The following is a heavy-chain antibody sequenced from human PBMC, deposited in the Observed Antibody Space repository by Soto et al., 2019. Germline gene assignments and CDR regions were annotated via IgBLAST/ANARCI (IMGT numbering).Heavy chain of an antibody. CDR1: GLTFSSYW. V-gene: IGHV3-74*01. J-gene: IGHJ4*02. D-gene: IGHD5-18*01. CDR2: INRDGSDT. Sequence: GGSLRLSCAASGLTFSSYWMHWVRQAPGKGLVWVARINRDGSDTDYVDSVKGRFTISRDNAKNTLYLQMNSLRAEDTAVFYCGRGGSDSPMAPGYWGQGTLVTVSS. CDR3: GRGGSDSPMAPGY.